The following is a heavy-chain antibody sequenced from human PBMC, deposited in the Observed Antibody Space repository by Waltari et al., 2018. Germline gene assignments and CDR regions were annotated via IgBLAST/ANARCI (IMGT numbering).Heavy chain of an antibody. D-gene: IGHD1-26*01. Sequence: EVQLLESGGGLVQPGGSLRLSCAASGFTFSSYAMSWVRQAPGKGLEWVSVIYSGGSSTYYADSVKSRFTISRDNSKNTLYLQMNSLRAEDTAVYYCAKRGYDGSYPVSYYYYMDVWGKGTTVTVSS. CDR2: IYSGGSST. CDR3: AKRGYDGSYPVSYYYYMDV. J-gene: IGHJ6*03. CDR1: GFTFSSYA. V-gene: IGHV3-23*03.